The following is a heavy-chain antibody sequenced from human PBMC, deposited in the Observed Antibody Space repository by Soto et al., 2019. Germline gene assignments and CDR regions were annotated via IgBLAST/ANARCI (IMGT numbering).Heavy chain of an antibody. J-gene: IGHJ4*02. V-gene: IGHV2-5*02. CDR1: GFSRSTSAEG. D-gene: IGHD5-18*01. Sequence: SGPTLVNPTQTLTLTCTFSGFSRSTSAEGVAWIRQPPGKALEWLALIYWDDDKRYSPSLKSRLTITKDTSKNQVILTMTNMDPVDTATYYCAHSTDTTMALDYWGQGTLVTVSS. CDR2: IYWDDDK. CDR3: AHSTDTTMALDY.